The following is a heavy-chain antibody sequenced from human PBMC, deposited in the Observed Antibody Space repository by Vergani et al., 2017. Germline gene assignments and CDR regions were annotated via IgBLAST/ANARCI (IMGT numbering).Heavy chain of an antibody. D-gene: IGHD2-15*01. V-gene: IGHV3-23*01. Sequence: EVQLLESGGGLVQPGGSLRLSCAASGFTFSSYAMSWVLQAPGKGLEWVSAISGSGGSTYYADSVKGRFTISRDNSKNTLYLQMNSLRAEDTAVYYCAKGTTTLGYCSGGSCYPGFDYWGQGTLVTVSS. CDR2: ISGSGGST. J-gene: IGHJ4*02. CDR1: GFTFSSYA. CDR3: AKGTTTLGYCSGGSCYPGFDY.